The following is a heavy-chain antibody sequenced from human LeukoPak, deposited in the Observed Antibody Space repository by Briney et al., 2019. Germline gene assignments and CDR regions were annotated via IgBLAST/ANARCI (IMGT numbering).Heavy chain of an antibody. CDR1: GGTFSSYA. V-gene: IGHV1-69*05. D-gene: IGHD2-2*01. CDR3: ARLLDLRLPAPPSEYFQC. CDR2: IIPIFGTA. J-gene: IGHJ1*01. Sequence: SVKVSCKASGGTFSSYAISLVRQAPGQGLEWMGGIIPIFGTANYAQKFQGRVTITTDESTSTAYMELSSLRSEDTAVYYCARLLDLRLPAPPSEYFQCWGQGTLVTVSS.